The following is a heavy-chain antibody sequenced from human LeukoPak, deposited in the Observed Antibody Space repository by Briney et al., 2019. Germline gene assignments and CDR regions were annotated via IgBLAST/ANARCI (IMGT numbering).Heavy chain of an antibody. D-gene: IGHD6-13*01. V-gene: IGHV3-74*01. CDR2: IDSDGSRT. CDR1: GFTFSSHW. J-gene: IGHJ4*02. CDR3: ASSAAGTPRE. Sequence: GGSLRLSCVASGFTFSSHWMHWVRQAPGKGPVWVSRIDSDGSRTTSADSVKGRFIISRDNAKNTLYLEMNSLGVDDTAVYYCASSAAGTPREWGQATLVTVSS.